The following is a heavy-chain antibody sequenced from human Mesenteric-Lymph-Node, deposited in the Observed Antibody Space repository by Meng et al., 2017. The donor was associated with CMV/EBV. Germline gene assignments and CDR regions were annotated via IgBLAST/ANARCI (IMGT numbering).Heavy chain of an antibody. J-gene: IGHJ4*02. CDR2: IKHSEST. Sequence: VPLVQVGGGRLKPVETLSVMCAVYCGSFSGYYWNWIRQFSENGLEWIGEIKHSESTTYDPSFTSRIIISVDTSTNQITLNMSSVTAADTAVYYCARGSSYDILTSYFDYWGQGALVTVSS. D-gene: IGHD3-9*01. CDR3: ARGSSYDILTSYFDY. CDR1: CGSFSGYY. V-gene: IGHV4-34*01.